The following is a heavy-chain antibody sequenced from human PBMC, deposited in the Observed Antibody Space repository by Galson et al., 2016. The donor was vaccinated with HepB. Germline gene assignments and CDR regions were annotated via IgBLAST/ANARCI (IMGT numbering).Heavy chain of an antibody. Sequence: ETLSLTCTVSGGSITTYNWGWIRQPPGQGLAWIGYGYYSGSTYYNPSLKSRLTISVDTSKNQFSLKLTSVTAADTAIYYCARGSVEVRGVEGQDEAFDIWGQGTLVTVSS. V-gene: IGHV4-59*12. CDR3: ARGSVEVRGVEGQDEAFDI. CDR2: GYYSGST. J-gene: IGHJ3*02. D-gene: IGHD3-10*01. CDR1: GGSITTYN.